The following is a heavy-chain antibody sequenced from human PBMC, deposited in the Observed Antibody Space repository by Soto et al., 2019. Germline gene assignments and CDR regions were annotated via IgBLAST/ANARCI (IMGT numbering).Heavy chain of an antibody. D-gene: IGHD1-7*01. CDR1: GDSISNYY. Sequence: SETLSLTCTVSGDSISNYYWSWIRQAPGKGLEWIGFIYHSGNTNYNPSLKSRVTMSVDTSKSQFSLKLNSVTAADTAVYYCARDLKTVTTGYYYYYMDVWGKGTTVTVSS. CDR3: ARDLKTVTTGYYYYYMDV. CDR2: IYHSGNT. J-gene: IGHJ6*03. V-gene: IGHV4-59*01.